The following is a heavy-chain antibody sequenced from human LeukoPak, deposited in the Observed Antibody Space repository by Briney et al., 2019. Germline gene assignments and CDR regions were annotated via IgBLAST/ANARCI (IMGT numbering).Heavy chain of an antibody. CDR1: GYSLTSYW. V-gene: IGHV5-51*01. CDR3: ASQCSSTSCYGGGLDP. D-gene: IGHD2-2*01. Sequence: KPGESLKISCKGSGYSLTSYWIGWVRQMPGKGQEWMGIIYPGDSDTRYSPSFQGQATISADKSISTAYLQWSSLKASDTAMYYCASQCSSTSCYGGGLDPWGQGTLVTVSS. J-gene: IGHJ5*02. CDR2: IYPGDSDT.